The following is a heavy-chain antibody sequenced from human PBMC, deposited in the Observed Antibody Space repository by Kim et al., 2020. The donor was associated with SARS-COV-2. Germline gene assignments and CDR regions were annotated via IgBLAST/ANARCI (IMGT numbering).Heavy chain of an antibody. Sequence: ASVKVSCKASGYTFSSFNIDWVRQASGQGLEWLGWMNPSNGNTAYAQKFQGRVTMSRDTSTNTAYMELSGLKDDDTAVYFCARGLPSDSDYWGQGTLGTV. D-gene: IGHD2-15*01. J-gene: IGHJ4*02. CDR1: GYTFSSFN. V-gene: IGHV1-8*01. CDR2: MNPSNGNT. CDR3: ARGLPSDSDY.